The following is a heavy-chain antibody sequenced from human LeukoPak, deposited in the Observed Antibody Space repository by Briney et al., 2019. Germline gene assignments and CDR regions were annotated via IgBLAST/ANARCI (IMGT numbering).Heavy chain of an antibody. D-gene: IGHD3-22*01. CDR2: IIPIFGTA. V-gene: IGHV1-69*05. J-gene: IGHJ4*02. CDR1: GYTFTSYG. CDR3: ARSLDYYDSSGYYYYFDY. Sequence: SVKVSCKASGYTFTSYGISWVRQAPGQGLEWMGGIIPIFGTANYAQKFQGRVTITTDESTSTAYMELSSLRSEDTAVYYCARSLDYYDSSGYYYYFDYWGQGTLVTVSS.